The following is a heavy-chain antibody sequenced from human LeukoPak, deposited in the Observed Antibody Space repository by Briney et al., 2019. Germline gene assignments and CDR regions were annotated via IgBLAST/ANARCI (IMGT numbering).Heavy chain of an antibody. V-gene: IGHV4-34*01. Sequence: SETLSLTCAVYGGSFSNYYWSWIRQPPGRGLEWMGNIYHSGSTYYNPSVKSRVTVSVDVSSNRFSLHLTSVTAADTALYFCARTHFDSLGWFDPWGQGIQVIVSS. CDR3: ARTHFDSLGWFDP. J-gene: IGHJ5*02. CDR2: IYHSGST. CDR1: GGSFSNYY. D-gene: IGHD3-9*01.